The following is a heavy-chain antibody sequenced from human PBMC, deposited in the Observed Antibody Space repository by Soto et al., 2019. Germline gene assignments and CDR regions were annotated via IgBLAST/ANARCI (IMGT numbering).Heavy chain of an antibody. CDR3: ARDVSDYSTGGWFDP. Sequence: EVQLVESGGGVVRPGGSLRLSCAASGFTFDDYDMSWVRQAAGKGLEWVSGINWNGGSTGYADSVKGRFTISRDNAKNSLYLQMNSLRAEHTALYHCARDVSDYSTGGWFDPWGQGTLVTVSS. CDR2: INWNGGST. J-gene: IGHJ5*02. V-gene: IGHV3-20*01. D-gene: IGHD4-4*01. CDR1: GFTFDDYD.